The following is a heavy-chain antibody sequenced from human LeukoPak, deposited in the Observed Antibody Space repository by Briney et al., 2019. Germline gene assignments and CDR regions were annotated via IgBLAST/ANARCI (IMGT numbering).Heavy chain of an antibody. V-gene: IGHV4-4*07. D-gene: IGHD2-8*02. CDR2: IYMRGGT. CDR1: GGSISTYY. J-gene: IGHJ4*02. CDR3: ARDYTSGPFEL. Sequence: SETLSLTCTLSGGSISTYYWSWLRQPAGKGLECIESIYMRGGTNYNPSLKTRLTISVDTSKNQFSLNLGSVTAAHTAVYYCARDYTSGPFELWGQGTLVTVSS.